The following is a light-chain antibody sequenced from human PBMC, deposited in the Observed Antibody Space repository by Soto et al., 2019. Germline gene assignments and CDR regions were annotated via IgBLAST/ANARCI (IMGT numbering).Light chain of an antibody. Sequence: DIQMTQSPSTLSASVGDRVTITCRASQTIASWLAWYQQRPGKPPNLLIYKASTLASGVPSRFSGSGSGTEFTLTINSLQPDDFATYYCQQYHIYSGTLGQGPKVELK. V-gene: IGKV1-5*03. J-gene: IGKJ1*01. CDR2: KAS. CDR1: QTIASW. CDR3: QQYHIYSGT.